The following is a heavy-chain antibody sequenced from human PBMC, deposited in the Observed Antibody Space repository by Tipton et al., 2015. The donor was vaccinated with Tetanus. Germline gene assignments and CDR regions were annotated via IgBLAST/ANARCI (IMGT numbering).Heavy chain of an antibody. CDR1: GYSFTKYW. J-gene: IGHJ4*02. CDR2: IYPGDSNT. V-gene: IGHV5-51*01. D-gene: IGHD5-24*01. CDR3: ARQRRDGYNLSDF. Sequence: VQLVQSGAEVKKPGESLRISCKGSGYSFTKYWINWVRQMPGNRLEWMGIIYPGDSNTRYSPSFQGQVIMSADKSISTAYLQWSSLKSSDTAMYFYARQRRDGYNLSDFWGQGTLVTVSA.